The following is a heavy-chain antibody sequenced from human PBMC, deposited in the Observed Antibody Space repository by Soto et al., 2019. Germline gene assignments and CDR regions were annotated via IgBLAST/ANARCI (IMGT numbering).Heavy chain of an antibody. CDR2: ISAYNGNT. D-gene: IGHD2-2*02. J-gene: IGHJ4*02. CDR1: GYTFTRYG. Sequence: ASVKVSCKASGYTFTRYGISWVRQAPGQGLEWMGWISAYNGNTNYAQKLQGRVTMTKDTSTSTAYMELRSLRSDDTAVYYCARDRGVVVPAAIPGIAVAGTSGYYCGQGTLVTVAS. V-gene: IGHV1-18*01. CDR3: ARDRGVVVPAAIPGIAVAGTSGYY.